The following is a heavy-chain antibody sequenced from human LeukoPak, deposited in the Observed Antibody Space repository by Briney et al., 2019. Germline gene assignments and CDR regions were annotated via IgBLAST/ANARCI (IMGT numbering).Heavy chain of an antibody. D-gene: IGHD2-8*02. J-gene: IGHJ4*02. CDR3: ARVAKERVGGVYYFDY. CDR2: ISTSANT. V-gene: IGHV3-13*01. Sequence: PGGSLRLSCAASGFTFSDYDMHWVRQATGKGLEWVSAISTSANTYYTGSVKGRFTISRENAKNSLYLQMNSLRAGDTAVYYCARVAKERVGGVYYFDYWGQGTLVTVSS. CDR1: GFTFSDYD.